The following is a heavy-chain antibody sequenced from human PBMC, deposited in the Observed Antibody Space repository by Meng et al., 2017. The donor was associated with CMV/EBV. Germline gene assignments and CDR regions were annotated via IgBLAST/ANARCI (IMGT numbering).Heavy chain of an antibody. Sequence: GESLKISCAASGFTVSSNYMSWVRQAPGKGLEWVSVIYSGGSTYYADSVKGRFTISRDNSKNTLYLQMNSLRVEDTAVYYCARDLGSSGINWGQGTLVTVSS. D-gene: IGHD1-14*01. CDR1: GFTVSSNY. J-gene: IGHJ4*02. CDR2: IYSGGST. CDR3: ARDLGSSGIN. V-gene: IGHV3-53*01.